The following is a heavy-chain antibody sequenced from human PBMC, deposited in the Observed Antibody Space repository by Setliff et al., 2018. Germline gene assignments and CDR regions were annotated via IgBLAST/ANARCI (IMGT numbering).Heavy chain of an antibody. Sequence: SETLSLTCTASGGSISTDHYYWGWIRQPPGKGLEWIGRIDYTGNTWHNPSLKSRVTISVDTSKNQFSLNLSSVTAADTAVYYCAAPGGGSYRFWGQGTLVTVSS. CDR1: GGSISTDHYY. J-gene: IGHJ4*02. D-gene: IGHD1-26*01. CDR2: IDYTGNT. V-gene: IGHV4-39*01. CDR3: AAPGGGSYRF.